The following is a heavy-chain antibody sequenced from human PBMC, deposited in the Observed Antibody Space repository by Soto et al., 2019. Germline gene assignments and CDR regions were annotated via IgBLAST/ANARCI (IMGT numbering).Heavy chain of an antibody. CDR2: INQDGSEK. CDR3: SRSLNS. J-gene: IGHJ4*02. Sequence: PGGSLRLSCAASGFTFSTYCMGWVRQTPGKGLEWVSNINQDGSEKNYVDSVKGRFTIYRDNAKNSLYLQMSSLTAEDSALYYCSRSLNSWGQGTLVTVSS. CDR1: GFTFSTYC. V-gene: IGHV3-7*01.